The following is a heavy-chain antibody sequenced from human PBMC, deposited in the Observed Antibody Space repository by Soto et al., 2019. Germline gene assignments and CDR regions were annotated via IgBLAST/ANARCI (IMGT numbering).Heavy chain of an antibody. J-gene: IGHJ4*02. CDR3: ARDRTVTTFDY. CDR2: IIPIFGTA. CDR1: GGTFSSYA. V-gene: IGHV1-69*12. Sequence: QVQLVQSGAEVKKPGSSVKVSCKASGGTFSSYAISWVRHAPGQGLEWMGGIIPIFGTANYAQKFQGRVTITADESKSPAYMELSSLRSADTAVYYCARDRTVTTFDYWGQGTLVTVSS. D-gene: IGHD4-17*01.